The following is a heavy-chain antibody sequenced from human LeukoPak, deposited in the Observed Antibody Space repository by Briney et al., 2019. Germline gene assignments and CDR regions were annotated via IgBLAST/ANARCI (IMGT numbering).Heavy chain of an antibody. J-gene: IGHJ4*02. CDR1: GYTFTHHE. Sequence: ASVKVSCKASGYTFTHHEINWVRQAPGQGLEWMGWINPQNDVTAYAQKFQGRVTITKDTSLHTAYLELTRLTSDDTAFYYCARGLLTGDYGEQMGDFWGRGTLVTVSS. V-gene: IGHV1-8*01. CDR3: ARGLLTGDYGEQMGDF. D-gene: IGHD4-17*01. CDR2: INPQNDVT.